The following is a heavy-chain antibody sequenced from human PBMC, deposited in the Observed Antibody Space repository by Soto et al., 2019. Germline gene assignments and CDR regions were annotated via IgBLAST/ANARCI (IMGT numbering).Heavy chain of an antibody. D-gene: IGHD6-6*01. CDR2: INSDGGTT. CDR3: ARGHSGSSLYYYPLMDV. CDR1: EFTFSTYL. V-gene: IGHV3-74*01. J-gene: IGHJ6*03. Sequence: CGSMILSCASSEFTFSTYLMHWVRQDPGKELVWVSRINSDGGTTTYADSVKGRFTVSRDNAQNTLYLQVNSLRAEDTAVYYCARGHSGSSLYYYPLMDVWGKGTTVTVSS.